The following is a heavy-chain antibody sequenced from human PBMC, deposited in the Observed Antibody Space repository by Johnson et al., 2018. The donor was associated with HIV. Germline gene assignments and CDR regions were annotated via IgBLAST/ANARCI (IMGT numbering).Heavy chain of an antibody. CDR3: ARDGEYSSSWYRAFDI. CDR2: ISGNGGST. D-gene: IGHD6-13*01. CDR1: GFTFDDYA. Sequence: EVQLVESGGVVVQPGGSLRLSCAASGFTFDDYAMHWVRQAPGKGLEWVSVISGNGGSTYYADSVKGRFTISRDNSKNTLYLQMNSLRAEDTAVYYCARDGEYSSSWYRAFDIWGQGTMVTVSS. V-gene: IGHV3-43D*04. J-gene: IGHJ3*02.